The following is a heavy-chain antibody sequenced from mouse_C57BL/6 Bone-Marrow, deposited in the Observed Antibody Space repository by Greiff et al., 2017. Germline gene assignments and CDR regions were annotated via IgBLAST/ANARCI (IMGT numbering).Heavy chain of an antibody. CDR1: GYSFTDYN. Sequence: EVQLQESGPELVKPGASVKISCKASGYSFTDYNMNWVKQSNGKSLEWIGVINPNYGTTSYNQKFKGKDTLTVDQSSSTAYMQLNSLTSEDSAVYYCLVGYYYGSLDYWGQGTTLTVSS. CDR3: LVGYYYGSLDY. D-gene: IGHD1-1*01. J-gene: IGHJ2*01. V-gene: IGHV1-39*01. CDR2: INPNYGTT.